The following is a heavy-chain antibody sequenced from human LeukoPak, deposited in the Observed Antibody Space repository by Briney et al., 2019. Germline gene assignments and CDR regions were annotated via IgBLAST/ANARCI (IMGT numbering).Heavy chain of an antibody. CDR3: AKDMTGLRDY. J-gene: IGHJ4*02. CDR2: IRYDESNK. D-gene: IGHD3-16*01. Sequence: GGSLRLSCAASGFTFRSYGMHWVRQAPGKGLEWVAFIRYDESNKYYADSVKGRFTIAIDNAKNTLYLQMNSLRAEDTAIYYCAKDMTGLRDYWGQGTLVTVPS. V-gene: IGHV3-30*02. CDR1: GFTFRSYG.